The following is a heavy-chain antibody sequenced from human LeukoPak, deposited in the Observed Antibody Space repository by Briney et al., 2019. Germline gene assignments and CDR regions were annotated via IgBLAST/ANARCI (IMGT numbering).Heavy chain of an antibody. J-gene: IGHJ6*02. CDR2: LGRSGEYK. CDR1: GFRFTDYS. Sequence: PGGSLRLSCAASGFRFTDYSMGWVRQAPGKGLEWVAGLGRSGEYKYYADSVKGRFTISRDNSKDTVSLQMNSLRAEDSAIYFCVKDRPCETCMPMDAWGQGTTVTVSS. V-gene: IGHV3-23*01. D-gene: IGHD2-2*01. CDR3: VKDRPCETCMPMDA.